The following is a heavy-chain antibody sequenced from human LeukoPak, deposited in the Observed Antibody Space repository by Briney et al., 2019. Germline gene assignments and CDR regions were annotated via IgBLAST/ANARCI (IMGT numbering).Heavy chain of an antibody. J-gene: IGHJ5*02. D-gene: IGHD6-13*01. CDR2: IYYSGST. CDR3: ARHGIAAAASHEDWFDP. Sequence: SETLSLTCTVSGGSISSSSYYWGWIRQPPGKGLEWIGRIYYSGSTYYNPSLKSRVTISVDTSKNQFSLKLSSVTAADTAVYYCARHGIAAAASHEDWFDPWGQGTLVTVSS. V-gene: IGHV4-39*01. CDR1: GGSISSSSYY.